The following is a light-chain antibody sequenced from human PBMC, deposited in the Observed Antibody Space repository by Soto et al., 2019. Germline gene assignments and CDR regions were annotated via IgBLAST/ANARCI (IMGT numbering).Light chain of an antibody. J-gene: IGKJ1*01. CDR1: QSVSRSS. CDR3: QHYGTSTRT. CDR2: GAS. Sequence: EIVLTQPPGTLPLSPGERDTLCSMASQSVSRSSLAWYQERPGQAPRXXIYGASSRATGIPDRFSVSGSGTDFNLSLSRLQTEDVAVYYCQHYGTSTRTFGQGTK. V-gene: IGKV3-20*01.